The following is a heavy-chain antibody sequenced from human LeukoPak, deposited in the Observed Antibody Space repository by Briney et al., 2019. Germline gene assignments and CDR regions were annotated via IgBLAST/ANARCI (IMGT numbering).Heavy chain of an antibody. D-gene: IGHD6-13*01. CDR2: ISSSSSYI. V-gene: IGHV3-21*01. J-gene: IGHJ4*02. CDR3: AGDSSNWNIDY. CDR1: GFAFSSYS. Sequence: GGSLRLSCAASGFAFSSYSMNWVRQAPGKGLDWVSSISSSSSYIYYADSVRGRFTISRDNAKNSLYLQMNSLRVEDTAVYHCAGDSSNWNIDYWGQGTPVTVSS.